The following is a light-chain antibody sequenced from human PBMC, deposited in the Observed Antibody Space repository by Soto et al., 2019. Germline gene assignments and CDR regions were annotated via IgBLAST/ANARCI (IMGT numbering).Light chain of an antibody. CDR3: QQYHTSSIT. V-gene: IGKV1-5*01. Sequence: DIQMTQSPSTLSASVGDRVTITCRASQTISSWLAWYQQKPGKAPTLLIYDASTLERGVPSRFSGTGSGTEFTLSIDSLQPDDFATYYCQQYHTSSITFGQGTRLENK. J-gene: IGKJ5*01. CDR1: QTISSW. CDR2: DAS.